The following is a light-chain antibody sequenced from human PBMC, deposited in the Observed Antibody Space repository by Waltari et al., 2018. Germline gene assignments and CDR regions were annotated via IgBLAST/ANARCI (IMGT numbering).Light chain of an antibody. CDR1: SSHIGNNY. Sequence: QSVLTQPPSLSGTPGQRVTISCSGSSSHIGNNYVFWYQQCPGRAPTLLIYLADHRPSGVPDRFSASKSGSSASLTISGLRPEDEADYHCAGWDDSLTGVVFGGGTKLTV. CDR3: AGWDDSLTGVV. CDR2: LAD. J-gene: IGLJ2*01. V-gene: IGLV1-47*01.